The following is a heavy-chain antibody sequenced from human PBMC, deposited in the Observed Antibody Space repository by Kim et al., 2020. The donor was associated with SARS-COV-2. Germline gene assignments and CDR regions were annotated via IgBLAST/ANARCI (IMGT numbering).Heavy chain of an antibody. CDR2: ISYDGSNK. V-gene: IGHV3-30*18. D-gene: IGHD3-22*01. CDR3: ENELLPYYGMDV. CDR1: GFTFSSYG. J-gene: IGHJ6*02. Sequence: GGSLRLSCAASGFTFSSYGMHWVRQAPGKGLEWVAVISYDGSNKYYADSVKGRFTISRDNSKNTLYLQMNSLRAEDTAVYYCENELLPYYGMDVWGQGTT.